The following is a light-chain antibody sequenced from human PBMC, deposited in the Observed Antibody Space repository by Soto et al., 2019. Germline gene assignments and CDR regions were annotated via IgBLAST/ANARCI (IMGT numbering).Light chain of an antibody. CDR1: QSLLYNSDNKNY. V-gene: IGKV4-1*01. CDR3: QQYYDTPLT. CDR2: WAS. Sequence: DIVMTQSPDSLAVSLGERATINCRSSQSLLYNSDNKNYLRWFQQKPGQPPKLLIYWASTRESGVPDRFSCAGSGTDFTLTISSLQVEDVAVYYCQQYYDTPLTFGGGTKVEIK. J-gene: IGKJ4*01.